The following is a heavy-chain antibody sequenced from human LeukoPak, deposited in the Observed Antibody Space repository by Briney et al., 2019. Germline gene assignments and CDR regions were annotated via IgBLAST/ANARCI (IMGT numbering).Heavy chain of an antibody. D-gene: IGHD3-22*01. CDR2: TYYRSKWYN. CDR3: ARGFHSSGYYRLGYYYGMDV. Sequence: SQTLSLTCAISGDSVSSNSAAWNWIRQSPSRGFEWLGRTYYRSKWYNDYAVSVKSRITINPDTSKNQFSLQLNSVTPEDTAVYYCARGFHSSGYYRLGYYYGMDVWGQGTTVTVSS. J-gene: IGHJ6*02. V-gene: IGHV6-1*01. CDR1: GDSVSSNSAA.